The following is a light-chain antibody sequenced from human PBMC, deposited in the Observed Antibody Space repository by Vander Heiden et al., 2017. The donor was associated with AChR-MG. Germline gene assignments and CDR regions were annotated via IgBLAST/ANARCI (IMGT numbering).Light chain of an antibody. Sequence: QSALTQPAPVSGSPGQSITISCTGTSSDVGGYNLVSWYQQHPGKAPKLMIYEGSKRPSVVSNRFSGSKSGNTASLTISGLQAEDEADYYCCSYAGSSTSVVFGGGTKLTVL. CDR1: SSDVGGYNL. CDR2: EGS. V-gene: IGLV2-23*01. J-gene: IGLJ2*01. CDR3: CSYAGSSTSVV.